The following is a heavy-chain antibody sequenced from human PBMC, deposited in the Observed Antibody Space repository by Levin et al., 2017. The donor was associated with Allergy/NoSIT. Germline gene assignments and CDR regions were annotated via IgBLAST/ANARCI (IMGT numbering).Heavy chain of an antibody. CDR3: VRVGIGGGSCELPSCGMDV. CDR1: GFTFSVYG. Sequence: GESLKISCAASGFTFSVYGMHWVRQAPGKGLEWVAVISYDGNNQYYADSVKDRYTISRDNSKNTLHLQMNSLRAEDTAVYYCVRVGIGGGSCELPSCGMDVWGLGTTVTISS. D-gene: IGHD2-15*01. CDR2: ISYDGNNQ. V-gene: IGHV3-33*01. J-gene: IGHJ6*02.